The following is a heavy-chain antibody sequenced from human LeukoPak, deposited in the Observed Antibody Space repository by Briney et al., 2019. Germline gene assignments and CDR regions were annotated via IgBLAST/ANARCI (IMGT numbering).Heavy chain of an antibody. Sequence: PSETLSLTCTVSGGSISSGGYYWSWIRQHPGKGLEWIGYIYYSGSTYYNPSLKSRVTISVDTSKNQFSLELSSVTAADTAVYYCVSGSSGWLYFQHWGQGTLVTVSS. CDR3: VSGSSGWLYFQH. CDR1: GGSISSGGYY. V-gene: IGHV4-31*03. D-gene: IGHD6-19*01. J-gene: IGHJ1*01. CDR2: IYYSGST.